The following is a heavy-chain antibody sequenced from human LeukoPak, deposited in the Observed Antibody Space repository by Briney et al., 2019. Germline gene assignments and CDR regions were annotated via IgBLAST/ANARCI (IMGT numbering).Heavy chain of an antibody. CDR1: GGSISSSSYY. CDR2: IYYSGST. J-gene: IGHJ4*02. Sequence: SETLSLTCTVSGGSISSSSYYWGWIHQPPGKGLEWIGSIYYSGSTYYNPSLKSRVTISVDTSKNQFSLKLSSVTAADTAVYYCARTIDTVTGDHGLYFDYWGQGTLVTVSS. V-gene: IGHV4-39*01. D-gene: IGHD7-27*01. CDR3: ARTIDTVTGDHGLYFDY.